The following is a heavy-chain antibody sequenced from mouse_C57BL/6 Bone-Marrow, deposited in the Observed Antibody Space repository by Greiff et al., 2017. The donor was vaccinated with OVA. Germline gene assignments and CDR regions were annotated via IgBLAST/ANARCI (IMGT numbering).Heavy chain of an antibody. CDR1: GYSITSGYY. CDR2: ISYDGSN. J-gene: IGHJ2*01. CDR3: AREDSNYFDY. V-gene: IGHV3-6*01. Sequence: EVQVVESGPGLVKPSQSLSLTCSVTGYSITSGYYWNWIRQFPGNKLEWMGYISYDGSNNYNPSLKNRISITRDTSKNQFFLKLNSVTTEDTATYYCAREDSNYFDYWGQGTTLTVSS. D-gene: IGHD2-5*01.